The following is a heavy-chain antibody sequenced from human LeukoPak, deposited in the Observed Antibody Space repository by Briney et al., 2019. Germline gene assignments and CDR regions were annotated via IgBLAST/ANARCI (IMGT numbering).Heavy chain of an antibody. Sequence: ASVKVSCKASGYSFNRHDINWVRQATGQGLEWMGWMNPNSGNTGYAQKFQGRVTMTMNTSISTAYMELGSLRSEGPGVNYCSERCSVLWSGSYATYRWLEPTQDADP. D-gene: IGHD3-3*01. J-gene: IGHJ5*02. V-gene: IGHV1-8*01. CDR1: GYSFNRHD. CDR2: MNPNSGNT. CDR3: SERCSVLWSGSYATYRWLEPTQDADP.